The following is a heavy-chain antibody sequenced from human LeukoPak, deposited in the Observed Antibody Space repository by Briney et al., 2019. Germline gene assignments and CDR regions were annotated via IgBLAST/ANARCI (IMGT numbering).Heavy chain of an antibody. V-gene: IGHV4-34*01. Sequence: PSETLSLTCAVYGGSFSGYYWSWIRQPPGKGLEWIGEINHSGSTNYNPSLKSRVTISVDTSKNQFSLKLSSVTAADTAVYYCARGEDGYNHFDYWGQGTLVTVSS. D-gene: IGHD5-24*01. J-gene: IGHJ4*02. CDR2: INHSGST. CDR1: GGSFSGYY. CDR3: ARGEDGYNHFDY.